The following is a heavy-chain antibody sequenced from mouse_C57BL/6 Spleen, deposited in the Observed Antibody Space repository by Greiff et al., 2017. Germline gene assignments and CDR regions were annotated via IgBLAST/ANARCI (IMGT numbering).Heavy chain of an antibody. CDR1: GFTFSSYA. V-gene: IGHV5-4*01. D-gene: IGHD1-1*01. Sequence: EVKLVESGGGLVKPGGSLKLSCAASGFTFSSYAMSWVRQTPEKRLEWVATISDGGSYTYYPDNVKGRFTLSRDNAKNNLYLQMSHLKSEDTAMYYCARDKLRSSMDYWGQGTSVTVSS. CDR2: ISDGGSYT. J-gene: IGHJ4*01. CDR3: ARDKLRSSMDY.